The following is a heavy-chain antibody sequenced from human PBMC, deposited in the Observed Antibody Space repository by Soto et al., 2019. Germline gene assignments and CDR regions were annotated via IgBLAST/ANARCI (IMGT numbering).Heavy chain of an antibody. CDR3: ARALSMAQYYYYMDV. CDR2: ISPYNGDP. CDR1: GYTCTTDG. Sequence: QFQLVQSGHEVKKPGASVKVSCKASGYTCTTDGISWARQAPGQGLEWMGWISPYNGDPHDAERFQGRLTMTADTSATSASMELRTLSSDDRAVYFCARALSMAQYYYYMDVWGKGNTVTVSS. V-gene: IGHV1-18*01. J-gene: IGHJ6*03.